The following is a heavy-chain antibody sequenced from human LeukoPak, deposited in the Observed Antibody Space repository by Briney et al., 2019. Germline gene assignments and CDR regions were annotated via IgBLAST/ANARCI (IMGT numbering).Heavy chain of an antibody. CDR3: ARITIFGVGFDY. CDR1: GGSISSHY. J-gene: IGHJ4*02. Sequence: PSETLSLTCTVSGGSISSHYWNWIRQPPGKGLEWTGYIYYSGSTNYNPSLKSRVTISLDTSKNQLSLKLSSVTAADTAVYYCARITIFGVGFDYWGQGTLVTVSS. V-gene: IGHV4-59*11. D-gene: IGHD3-3*01. CDR2: IYYSGST.